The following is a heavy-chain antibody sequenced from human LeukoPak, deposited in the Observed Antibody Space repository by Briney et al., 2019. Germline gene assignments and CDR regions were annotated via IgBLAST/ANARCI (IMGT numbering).Heavy chain of an antibody. Sequence: GGSLRLSCAASGFTFSSYAMSWVRQAPGKGLEWVLAISGSGGSTYYADSVKGRFTISRDNSKNTLYLQMNSLRAEDTAVYYCAKDLILDSSGSPPFDIWGQGTMVTVSS. CDR3: AKDLILDSSGSPPFDI. D-gene: IGHD3-22*01. J-gene: IGHJ3*02. CDR1: GFTFSSYA. V-gene: IGHV3-23*01. CDR2: ISGSGGST.